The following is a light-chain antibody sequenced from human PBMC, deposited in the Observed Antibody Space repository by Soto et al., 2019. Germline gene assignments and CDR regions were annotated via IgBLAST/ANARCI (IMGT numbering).Light chain of an antibody. Sequence: EIVLAQSPGTLSLSPGERVTLSCRARQSVGDSYFAWYQQKPGQAPRLLIYDTSNTATGIPDRFSGRWSGTCFTLPIRRLEPEDFALYYCQQYGRSPLMYTFGQGTRVEI. V-gene: IGKV3-20*01. CDR3: QQYGRSPLMYT. CDR1: QSVGDSY. J-gene: IGKJ2*01. CDR2: DTS.